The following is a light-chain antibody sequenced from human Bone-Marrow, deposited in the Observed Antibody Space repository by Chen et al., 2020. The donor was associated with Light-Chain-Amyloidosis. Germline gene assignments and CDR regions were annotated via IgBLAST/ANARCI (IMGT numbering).Light chain of an antibody. CDR3: SSYTITNTLG. Sequence: QSALTQPASVSGSPGQSITISCTGTSSDVGGDNHVSWYQQHPDKAPKLMIYEVTNRPSWVPDRCAGSKSDNTASLTISGLQTEDEADYFCSSYTITNTLGFGSGTRVTVL. CDR1: SSDVGGDNH. J-gene: IGLJ1*01. CDR2: EVT. V-gene: IGLV2-14*01.